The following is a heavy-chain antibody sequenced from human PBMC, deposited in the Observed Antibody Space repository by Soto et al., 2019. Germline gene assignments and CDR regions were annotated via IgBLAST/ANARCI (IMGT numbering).Heavy chain of an antibody. CDR1: GGTFSKFV. Sequence: QVQLVQSGAEVKKPGSSVKVSCRASGGTFSKFVVSWVRQAPGQGLEWMGGIIPLFGTTNYAQKFQGRVTITADNSTTTAYMELSSLRSDDTAVYYCASREGVAGPATYISPGYYVDCWGQGTLVTVSS. V-gene: IGHV1-69*06. J-gene: IGHJ4*02. CDR3: ASREGVAGPATYISPGYYVDC. D-gene: IGHD2-15*01. CDR2: IIPLFGTT.